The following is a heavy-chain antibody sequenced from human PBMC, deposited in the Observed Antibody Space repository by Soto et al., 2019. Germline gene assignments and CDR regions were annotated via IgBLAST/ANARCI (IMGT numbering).Heavy chain of an antibody. J-gene: IGHJ5*02. CDR1: GDSISNGNYY. V-gene: IGHV4-31*03. CDR2: IYYTGST. CDR3: AKNETRRPRFDP. Sequence: SETLSLTCTVSGDSISNGNYYWTWIRHLPGKGLEWIGNIYYTGSTSYNPSLKSRVTISIDTSKNQFSLKLRSVVAADTAMYYCAKNETRRPRFDPWGQGTLVTVSS.